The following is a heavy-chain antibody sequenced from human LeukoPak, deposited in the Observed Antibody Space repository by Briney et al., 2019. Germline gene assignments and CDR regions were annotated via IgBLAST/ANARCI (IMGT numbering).Heavy chain of an antibody. Sequence: GGSLRLSCAASGFTFSNYAMSWVRQAPGKGLEWVSAISGSGGRTYYADSVKGRFTISRDNSKNTLYLQVNSLRAEDTAVYYCALNGREVPSGAFDIWGQGTMVTVSS. V-gene: IGHV3-23*01. J-gene: IGHJ3*02. CDR3: ALNGREVPSGAFDI. CDR1: GFTFSNYA. CDR2: ISGSGGRT. D-gene: IGHD1-1*01.